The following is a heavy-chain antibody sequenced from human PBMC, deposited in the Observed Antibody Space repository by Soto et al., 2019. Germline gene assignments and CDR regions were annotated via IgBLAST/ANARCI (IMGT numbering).Heavy chain of an antibody. CDR1: GFTFSSYS. CDR2: ISSSSSTI. Sequence: GSLRLSCAASGFTFSSYSINWVRQAPGKGLEWVSYISSSSSTIYYADSVKGRFTISRDNAKNSLYLQMNSLRDEDTAVYYCARESRFLEWLSLNWFDPWGQGTLVTVSS. V-gene: IGHV3-48*02. J-gene: IGHJ5*02. CDR3: ARESRFLEWLSLNWFDP. D-gene: IGHD3-3*01.